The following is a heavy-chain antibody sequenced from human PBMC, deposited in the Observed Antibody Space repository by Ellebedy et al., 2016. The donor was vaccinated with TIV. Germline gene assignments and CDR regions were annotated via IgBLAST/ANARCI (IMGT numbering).Heavy chain of an antibody. CDR2: ISGSGGST. D-gene: IGHD6-19*01. CDR3: AKEAVARSSYYYYGMDV. J-gene: IGHJ6*02. V-gene: IGHV3-23*01. CDR1: GFTFSSYA. Sequence: GESLKISXAASGFTFSSYAMSWVRQAPGKGLEWVSAISGSGGSTYYADSVKGRFTISRDNSKNTLYLQMNSLRAEDTAVYYCAKEAVARSSYYYYGMDVWGQGTTVTVSS.